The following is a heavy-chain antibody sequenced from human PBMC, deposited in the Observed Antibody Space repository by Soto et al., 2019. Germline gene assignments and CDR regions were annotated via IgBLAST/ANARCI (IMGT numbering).Heavy chain of an antibody. CDR3: ARNRRGGPPSL. Sequence: PSETLSLTCTVSGGSINDYYWSWIRQPPGKGLEWIGYMYYSGSTNYNPSLKSRVTILVDAPKNEYSLRLSSVSAADTAVYYCARNRRGGPPSLWGQGTLVTVS. D-gene: IGHD2-15*01. J-gene: IGHJ4*02. V-gene: IGHV4-59*01. CDR1: GGSINDYY. CDR2: MYYSGST.